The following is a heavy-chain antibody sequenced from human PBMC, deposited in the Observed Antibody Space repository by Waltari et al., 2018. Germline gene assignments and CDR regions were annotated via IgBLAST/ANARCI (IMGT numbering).Heavy chain of an antibody. CDR2: LYYSGST. CDR1: GGSISSSSYY. CDR3: AREAFYGMDV. V-gene: IGHV4-39*07. Sequence: QLQLQESGPGLVKPSETLSLTCTVSGGSISSSSYYWGWIRQPPGKGLEWIGSLYYSGSTYYNPSLKSRGTISVDTSKNQFSLKLSLVTAANTAVYYCAREAFYGMDVWGQGTTVTVSS. J-gene: IGHJ6*02.